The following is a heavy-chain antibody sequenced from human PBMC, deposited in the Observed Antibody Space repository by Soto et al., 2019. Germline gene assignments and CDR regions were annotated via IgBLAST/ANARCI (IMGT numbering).Heavy chain of an antibody. J-gene: IGHJ6*01. CDR2: IIPIFGTA. Sequence: SVEIACKASGGSCSSDAIRYARQGPGQGLEWMGGIIPIFGTANYAQKFQGRVTITADESTSTAYMELSSRRYEDTAVYYCARHRHMVTTQRTAMDGWG. D-gene: IGHD6-25*01. CDR3: ARHRHMVTTQRTAMDG. V-gene: IGHV1-69*01. CDR1: GGSCSSDA.